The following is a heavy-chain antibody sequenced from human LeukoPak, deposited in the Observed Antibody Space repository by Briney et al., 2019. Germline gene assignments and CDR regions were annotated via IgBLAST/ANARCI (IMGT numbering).Heavy chain of an antibody. CDR2: INPNSGGT. Sequence: ASVKVSCKASGYTFTGYYMHWVRQAPGQGLEWMGWINPNSGGTNYAQKFQGWVTMTRDTSISTAYMELSRLRSDDTAVYYCARGVRYYYDSSPPDYWGQGTLVTVSS. CDR1: GYTFTGYY. D-gene: IGHD3-22*01. V-gene: IGHV1-2*04. CDR3: ARGVRYYYDSSPPDY. J-gene: IGHJ4*02.